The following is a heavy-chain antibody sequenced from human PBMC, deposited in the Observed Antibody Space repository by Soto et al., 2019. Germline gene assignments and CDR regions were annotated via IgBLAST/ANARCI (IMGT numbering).Heavy chain of an antibody. V-gene: IGHV1-46*03. J-gene: IGHJ3*02. CDR3: ASGGKGAFYFDI. D-gene: IGHD3-16*01. Sequence: QVQLVQSGAEVKKPGASVKVSCKASGYTFTSYYMHWVRQAPGQGLEWMGIINPSGGSTSYAQKFQGRVTMTRDTSTSTVYMELSSLRSDDTAVYYCASGGKGAFYFDIWGQGTMVTVSS. CDR1: GYTFTSYY. CDR2: INPSGGST.